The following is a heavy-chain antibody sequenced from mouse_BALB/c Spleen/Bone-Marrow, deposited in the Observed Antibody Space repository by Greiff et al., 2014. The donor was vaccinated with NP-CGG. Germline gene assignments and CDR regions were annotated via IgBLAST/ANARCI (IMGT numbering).Heavy chain of an antibody. CDR3: AREGDGAY. J-gene: IGHJ3*01. V-gene: IGHV5-4*02. Sequence: EVQLQQSGGGLVKPGGSLKLSCAASGFTFSDYYMYWVRQTPEKRLEWVATISDGGSYTYYPDSVKGRFTISRDNAKNNLYLQMSSLKPEDTAMYYCAREGDGAYWGQGTLVTVSA. D-gene: IGHD3-3*01. CDR1: GFTFSDYY. CDR2: ISDGGSYT.